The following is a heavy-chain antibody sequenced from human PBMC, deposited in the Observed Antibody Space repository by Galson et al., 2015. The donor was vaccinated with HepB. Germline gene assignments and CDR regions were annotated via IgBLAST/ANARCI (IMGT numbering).Heavy chain of an antibody. CDR3: ARRRSFDGSGFYPIDY. V-gene: IGHV4-39*01. D-gene: IGHD3-22*01. Sequence: SETLSLTCTVSSGSISRGGYYWGWIRQPPGKGLEWIGSMSSGGSTYYNPSLQSRVTISVDTSKSQFSLRLTSVTAADTAVYYCARRRSFDGSGFYPIDYWSQGTLVTVSS. J-gene: IGHJ4*02. CDR2: MSSGGST. CDR1: SGSISRGGYY.